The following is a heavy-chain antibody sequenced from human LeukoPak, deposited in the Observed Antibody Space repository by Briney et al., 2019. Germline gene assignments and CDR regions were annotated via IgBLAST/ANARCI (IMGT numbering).Heavy chain of an antibody. D-gene: IGHD3-10*01. CDR3: AKDWGYYGSGSYYFFDY. V-gene: IGHV3-23*01. CDR1: GFTFSTYS. Sequence: GESLRLSCTASGFTFSTYSMNWVRQAPGKGLEWVSAISGSGGSTYYADSVKGRFTISRDNSKNTLYLQMNSLRAEDTAVYYCAKDWGYYGSGSYYFFDYWGQGTLVTVSS. CDR2: ISGSGGST. J-gene: IGHJ4*02.